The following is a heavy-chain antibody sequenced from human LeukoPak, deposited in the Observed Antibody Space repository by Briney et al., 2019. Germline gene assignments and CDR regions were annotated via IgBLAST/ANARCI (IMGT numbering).Heavy chain of an antibody. CDR1: GGSFSGYY. J-gene: IGHJ6*02. CDR2: INHSGST. Sequence: SETLSLTCAVYGGSFSGYYWSWIRQPLGKGLEWIGEINHSGSTNYNPSLKSRVTISVDTSKNQFSLKLSSVTAADTAVYYCARGHSSSPLSGMDVWGQGTTVTVSS. V-gene: IGHV4-34*01. D-gene: IGHD6-13*01. CDR3: ARGHSSSPLSGMDV.